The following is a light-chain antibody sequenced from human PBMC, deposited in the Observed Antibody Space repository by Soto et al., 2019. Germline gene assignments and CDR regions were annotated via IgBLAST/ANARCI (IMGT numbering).Light chain of an antibody. CDR2: DAS. CDR3: QQYKHLIT. CDR1: QDISNY. V-gene: IGKV1-33*01. J-gene: IGKJ5*01. Sequence: DIQMTQSPSSLSASVGDRVTITCQASQDISNYLNWYQQKPGKAPKLLIYDASNLETGVPSRFSGSGSRTDFTFTITSLQPEDAATYYCQQYKHLITFGQGTRLEIK.